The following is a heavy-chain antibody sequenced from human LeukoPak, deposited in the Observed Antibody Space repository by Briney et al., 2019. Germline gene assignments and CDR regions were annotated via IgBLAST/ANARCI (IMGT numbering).Heavy chain of an antibody. CDR3: ARQRISSHFYHHMDV. Sequence: ASVKVSCKASGYTFSDYDINWVRQATGQGLELMGWMNPNSGKTVYAQKSSGRVTMTRNTSISTAYMELSSLRSEDTAVYYCARQRISSHFYHHMDVWGKGTTVTVSS. V-gene: IGHV1-8*01. CDR1: GYTFSDYD. J-gene: IGHJ6*03. CDR2: MNPNSGKT. D-gene: IGHD6-6*01.